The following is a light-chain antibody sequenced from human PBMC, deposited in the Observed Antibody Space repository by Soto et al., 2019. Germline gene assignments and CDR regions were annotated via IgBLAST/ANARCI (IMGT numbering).Light chain of an antibody. CDR2: EGR. J-gene: IGLJ1*01. V-gene: IGLV2-14*01. CDR3: NSYTSRNAPFV. Sequence: SALTQHTSVYGSPGQSITISCTGSISDLGGYNCFFWYQQHPDKVPKLMIYEGRNRPTVVSNRFSGSKSGKKASLTISGLRDEDEADYYCNSYTSRNAPFVFGTGTMVTV. CDR1: ISDLGGYNC.